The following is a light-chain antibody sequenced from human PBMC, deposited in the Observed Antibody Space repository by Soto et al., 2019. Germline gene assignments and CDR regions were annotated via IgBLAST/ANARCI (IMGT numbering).Light chain of an antibody. J-gene: IGKJ1*01. CDR1: QSIRTD. V-gene: IGKV3-15*01. Sequence: EIVLTQSPATLSVSPGETATLSCRASQSIRTDLAWYQQRPGQAPRLLISRASSRATDIPARFSGSGSGTEFTLTINGLQSDDFAVYYCLQYNDWPRTFGQGTKVDLK. CDR2: RAS. CDR3: LQYNDWPRT.